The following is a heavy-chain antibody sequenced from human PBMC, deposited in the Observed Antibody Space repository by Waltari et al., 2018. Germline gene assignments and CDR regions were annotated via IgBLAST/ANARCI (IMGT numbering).Heavy chain of an antibody. Sequence: GGSLRPPCSASGFTFSSYNINWVRQAPGKGLEGVSSISSSSSYIYYADSGKGRFTISRDNAKNSLYLQMNSLRAEDTAVYYCARDRGIAAAGRFTTPYYYYYGMDVWGQGTTVTVSS. V-gene: IGHV3-21*01. J-gene: IGHJ6*02. CDR1: GFTFSSYN. CDR3: ARDRGIAAAGRFTTPYYYYYGMDV. D-gene: IGHD6-13*01. CDR2: ISSSSSYI.